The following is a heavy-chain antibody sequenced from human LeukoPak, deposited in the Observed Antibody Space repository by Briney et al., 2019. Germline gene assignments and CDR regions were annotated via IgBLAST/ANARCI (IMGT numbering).Heavy chain of an antibody. D-gene: IGHD3-10*01. CDR1: GFTFSSYE. CDR3: ARGPLTSYYGSGSYKPIDY. V-gene: IGHV3-48*01. Sequence: GGSLRLSCAASGFTFSSYEMNWVRQAPGKGLEWVSYISSSSGNIYYADSVKGRFTISRDNAKTSLYLQMNSLRAEDTALYYCARGPLTSYYGSGSYKPIDYWGQGTLVTVSS. J-gene: IGHJ4*02. CDR2: ISSSSGNI.